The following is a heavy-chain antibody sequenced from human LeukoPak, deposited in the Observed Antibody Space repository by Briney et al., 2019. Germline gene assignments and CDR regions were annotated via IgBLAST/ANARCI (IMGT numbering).Heavy chain of an antibody. CDR2: ISDSGTT. CDR3: ARGSELTKTSGHYSFDY. J-gene: IGHJ4*02. D-gene: IGHD4-11*01. Sequence: AETLCLTCTVSAGSFNTYFWTWVRQPAGKGLEWIGRISDSGTTYYNPSLESRVTISLDTSNNQFFLKVTSVTAADTAVYYCARGSELTKTSGHYSFDYWGQGTLVSVSS. V-gene: IGHV4-4*07. CDR1: AGSFNTYF.